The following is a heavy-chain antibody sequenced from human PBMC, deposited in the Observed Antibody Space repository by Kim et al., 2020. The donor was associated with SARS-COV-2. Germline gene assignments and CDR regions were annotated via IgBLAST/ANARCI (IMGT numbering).Heavy chain of an antibody. CDR3: ASVTTGYYMDV. CDR1: GFTFSSYA. CDR2: ISYDGSNK. Sequence: GGSLRLSCAASGFTFSSYAMHWVRQAPGKGLEWVAVISYDGSNKYYADSVKGRFTISRDNSKNTLYLQMNSLRAEDTAVYYCASVTTGYYMDVWGKGTTVTVSS. D-gene: IGHD4-17*01. J-gene: IGHJ6*03. V-gene: IGHV3-30-3*01.